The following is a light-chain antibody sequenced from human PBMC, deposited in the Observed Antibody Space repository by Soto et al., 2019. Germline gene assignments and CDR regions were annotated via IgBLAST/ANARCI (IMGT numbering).Light chain of an antibody. CDR1: QSVSSY. J-gene: IGKJ2*01. CDR3: QQRSNWPRYT. Sequence: EIVLTQSPATLSLSPGERATLSCRASQSVSSYLAWYQQKPGQAPRLLIYDASSRATGIAARFSSSGSETDFPLTISSLEPEDVAVYYCQQRSNWPRYTFGQGTKLEIK. CDR2: DAS. V-gene: IGKV3-11*01.